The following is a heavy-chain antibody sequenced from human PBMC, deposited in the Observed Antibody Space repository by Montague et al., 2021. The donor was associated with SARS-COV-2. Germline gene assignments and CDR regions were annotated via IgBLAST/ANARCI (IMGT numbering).Heavy chain of an antibody. CDR1: GATITSGRYY. Sequence: TLSLTCTVSGATITSGRYYWTWIRQHPGKGLEYIGNIYYNGSTYYNPSLKSRLTMSVDMSKNQFSLKLRSVTAAATAMYFCARWAALIYYYGLDVWGRGTTVTVSS. CDR3: ARWAALIYYYGLDV. V-gene: IGHV4-31*03. J-gene: IGHJ6*02. CDR2: IYYNGST. D-gene: IGHD3-10*01.